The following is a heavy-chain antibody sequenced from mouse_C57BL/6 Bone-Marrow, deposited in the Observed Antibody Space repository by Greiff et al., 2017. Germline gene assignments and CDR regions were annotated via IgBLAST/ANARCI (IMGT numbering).Heavy chain of an antibody. J-gene: IGHJ1*03. CDR1: GYTFTSYW. D-gene: IGHD1-1*01. CDR2: IHPNSGST. Sequence: VQLQQSGAELVKPGASVKLSCKASGYTFTSYWMHWVKQRPGQGLEWIGMIHPNSGSTNYNEKFKSKATLTVDKSSSTAYMQLSSLTSEDSAVYYCAREDSYYYGSSPYWYFDVWGTGTTVTVSS. CDR3: AREDSYYYGSSPYWYFDV. V-gene: IGHV1-64*01.